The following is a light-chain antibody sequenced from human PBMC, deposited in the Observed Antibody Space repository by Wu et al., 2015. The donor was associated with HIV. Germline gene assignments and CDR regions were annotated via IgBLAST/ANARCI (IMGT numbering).Light chain of an antibody. CDR2: GAS. Sequence: EIVMTQSPATLSVSPGERATLSCRASQSVSSTIXSTQKPGQAPRLLIYGASNRATGVPDRFSGSGSGTDFTLTISRLEPEDFAVYYCQQYGSAFGQGTRLEIK. V-gene: IGKV3-20*01. CDR1: QSVSST. CDR3: QQYGSA. J-gene: IGKJ5*01.